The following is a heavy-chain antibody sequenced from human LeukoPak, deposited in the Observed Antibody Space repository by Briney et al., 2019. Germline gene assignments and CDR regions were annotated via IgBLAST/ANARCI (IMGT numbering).Heavy chain of an antibody. Sequence: GRSLRLSCAASGFTFSSYAMHWVRQAPGKGLEWVAVISYDGSNNYYADSVKGRFTISRDNSKNTLYLQMNSLRAEDTAVYYCARGVDTAMVYFDYWGQGTLVTVSS. J-gene: IGHJ4*02. D-gene: IGHD5-18*01. V-gene: IGHV3-30*04. CDR3: ARGVDTAMVYFDY. CDR2: ISYDGSNN. CDR1: GFTFSSYA.